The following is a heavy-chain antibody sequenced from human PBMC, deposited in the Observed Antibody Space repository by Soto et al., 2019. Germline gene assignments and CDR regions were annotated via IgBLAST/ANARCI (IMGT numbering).Heavy chain of an antibody. J-gene: IGHJ5*02. V-gene: IGHV4-59*01. Sequence: SETLSLTCTVSGGSISSYYWSWIRQPPGKGLEWIGYIYYSGSTNYNPSLKSRVTISVDTSKNQFSLKLSSVTAADTAVYYCARAFRPRNWFDPWGQGTLVTVSS. CDR3: ARAFRPRNWFDP. CDR2: IYYSGST. CDR1: GGSISSYY.